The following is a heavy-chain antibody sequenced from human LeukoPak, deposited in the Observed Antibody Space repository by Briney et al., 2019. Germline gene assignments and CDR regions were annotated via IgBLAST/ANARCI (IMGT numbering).Heavy chain of an antibody. D-gene: IGHD2-15*01. V-gene: IGHV3-23*01. CDR1: GFTFSSYA. Sequence: GESLRLSCAASGFTFSSYAMSWVRQAPGKGLEWVAAISGGGGSTYADSVKGRFTISRDNSKNTLYLQMNSLRAEDTAIYYCAKNSDRGAYCTGGTCYPYFYYFMDLWGKGTTVSIS. J-gene: IGHJ6*03. CDR3: AKNSDRGAYCTGGTCYPYFYYFMDL. CDR2: ISGGGGST.